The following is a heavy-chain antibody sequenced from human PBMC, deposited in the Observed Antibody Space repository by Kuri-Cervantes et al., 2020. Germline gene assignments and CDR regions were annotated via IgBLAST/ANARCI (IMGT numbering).Heavy chain of an antibody. J-gene: IGHJ6*02. CDR1: GFTFSSYG. V-gene: IGHV3-30*03. CDR2: ISYDGSNK. CDR3: ARGDPVHFRGSYGYYYYGMDV. D-gene: IGHD1-26*01. Sequence: GESLKISCAASGFTFSSYGMHWVRQAPGKGLEWVAVISYDGSNKYYADSVKGRFTISRDNSKNTLYLQMNSLRAEDTAVYYCARGDPVHFRGSYGYYYYGMDVWGQGTTVTVSS.